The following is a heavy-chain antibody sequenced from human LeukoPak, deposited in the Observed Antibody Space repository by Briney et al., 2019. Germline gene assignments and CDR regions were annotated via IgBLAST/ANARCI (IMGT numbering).Heavy chain of an antibody. CDR1: GGTFSSYT. CDR2: IIPILGIA. Sequence: SVQVSCKASGGTFSSYTISWVRQAPGQGLEWMGRIIPILGIANYAQKFQGRVTITADKSTSTAYMELSSLRSEDTAVYYCARDEQQLDLYYYGMDVWGQGTTVTVSS. V-gene: IGHV1-69*04. D-gene: IGHD6-13*01. J-gene: IGHJ6*02. CDR3: ARDEQQLDLYYYGMDV.